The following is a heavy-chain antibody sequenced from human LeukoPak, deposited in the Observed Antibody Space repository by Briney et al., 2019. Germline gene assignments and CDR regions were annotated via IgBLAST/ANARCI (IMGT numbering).Heavy chain of an antibody. Sequence: SETLSLTCAVSGGAISSSSYYWGGIRQPPGKGLEWIGSIYYSGSTYYNPSLKSRVTISVDTSKNQFSLKLSSVTAAHPAVYQCARQGYGDYPLVDYWGQGTLVTVSS. D-gene: IGHD4-17*01. CDR2: IYYSGST. J-gene: IGHJ4*02. CDR3: ARQGYGDYPLVDY. CDR1: GGAISSSSYY. V-gene: IGHV4-39*01.